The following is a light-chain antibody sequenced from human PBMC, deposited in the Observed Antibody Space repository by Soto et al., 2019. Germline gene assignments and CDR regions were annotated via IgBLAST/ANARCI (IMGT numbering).Light chain of an antibody. CDR3: SSYAGNNVV. V-gene: IGLV2-8*01. CDR2: EVS. Sequence: QSALTQPPSASGSPGQSVTISCTGTSSDVGGYNYVSWYQQHPGKAPKLMIYEVSKRPSGVPDRFSGSKSGNTASLTVSGLQAEEEADYYCSSYAGNNVVFGGGTKLTVL. CDR1: SSDVGGYNY. J-gene: IGLJ2*01.